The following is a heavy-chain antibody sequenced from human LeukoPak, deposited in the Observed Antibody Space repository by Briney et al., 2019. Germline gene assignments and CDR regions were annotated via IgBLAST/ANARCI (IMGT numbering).Heavy chain of an antibody. CDR2: IYPGDSDT. CDR1: GYSFTSYW. Sequence: GESLKISCKGSGYSFTSYWIGWVRQMPGKGLEWMGIIYPGDSDTRYSPSFQGQVTISADKSISTAYLQWSSLKASDTAMYYCARVEAVAGTEGGVLDYWGQGTLVTVSS. CDR3: ARVEAVAGTEGGVLDY. J-gene: IGHJ4*02. V-gene: IGHV5-51*01. D-gene: IGHD6-19*01.